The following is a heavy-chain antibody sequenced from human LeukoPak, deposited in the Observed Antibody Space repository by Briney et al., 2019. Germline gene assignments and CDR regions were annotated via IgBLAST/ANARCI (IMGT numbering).Heavy chain of an antibody. J-gene: IGHJ4*02. CDR1: GFTVSSNY. Sequence: PGGSLRLSCAASGFTVSSNYMSWVRQAPGKGLEWVSVIYSGGSTYYADSVKGRFTISRDNSKNTLYLQMYSLRAEDTAVYYCARGIAARPQYYFDYWGQGTLVTVSS. D-gene: IGHD6-6*01. V-gene: IGHV3-53*01. CDR3: ARGIAARPQYYFDY. CDR2: IYSGGST.